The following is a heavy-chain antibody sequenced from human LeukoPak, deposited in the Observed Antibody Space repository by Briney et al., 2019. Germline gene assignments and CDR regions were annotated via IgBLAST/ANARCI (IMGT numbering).Heavy chain of an antibody. D-gene: IGHD5-24*01. CDR3: ARVGDGYSVNYFDY. Sequence: GGSLRLSCAASGFFFSNYGMHWVRQAPGKGLEWVSYISSTSSTVYYADSVKGRFTVSRDNAKNSLYLQMNSLRDEDTAMFHCARVGDGYSVNYFDYWGQGTLVTVSS. CDR2: ISSTSSTV. V-gene: IGHV3-48*02. J-gene: IGHJ4*02. CDR1: GFFFSNYG.